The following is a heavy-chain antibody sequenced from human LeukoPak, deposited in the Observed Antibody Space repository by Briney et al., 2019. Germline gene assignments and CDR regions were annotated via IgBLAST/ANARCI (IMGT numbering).Heavy chain of an antibody. Sequence: EASVKVSCKASGYTFTSYAMHWVRQAPGQRLEWMGWINAGNGNTKYSQKFQGRVTITRDTSASTAYMELSSLRSEDTAVYYCARDRGYKGHYFDYWAREPWSPSPQ. CDR1: GYTFTSYA. D-gene: IGHD3-10*01. J-gene: IGHJ4*02. CDR2: INAGNGNT. V-gene: IGHV1-3*01. CDR3: ARDRGYKGHYFDY.